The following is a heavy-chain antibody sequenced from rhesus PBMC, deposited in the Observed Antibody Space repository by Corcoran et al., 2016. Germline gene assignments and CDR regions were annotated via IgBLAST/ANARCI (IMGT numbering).Heavy chain of an antibody. CDR3: TRDGVLGRFNY. CDR2: ISDCGRTI. Sequence: DVQLVESGGGLVKPGGSLRLSCVASGFTFSSYEMHWFRQAPEKGLEWVSVISDCGRTIYYADSVQGRFTISRDNAKNSLFLKMNSLRAEDTAVYYCTRDGVLGRFNYWGQGVLVTVSS. J-gene: IGHJ4*01. CDR1: GFTFSSYE. V-gene: IGHV3-100*02. D-gene: IGHD3-34*01.